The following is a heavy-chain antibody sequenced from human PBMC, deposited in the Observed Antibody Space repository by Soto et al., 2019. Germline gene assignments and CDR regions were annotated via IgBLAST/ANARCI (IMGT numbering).Heavy chain of an antibody. CDR3: ARGVKYDSSDYCLFY. J-gene: IGHJ4*01. D-gene: IGHD3-22*01. CDR2: INPSGGGT. CDR1: GYTFTSYY. V-gene: IGHV1-46*01. Sequence: ASVKVSCKASGYTFTSYYMHWVRQAPGQGLEWMGIINPSGGGTSSAQKFQGRVILTRDTSTSTVYMELSSLRSEDTAVYYCARGVKYDSSDYCLFYWGQGTLVTVSS.